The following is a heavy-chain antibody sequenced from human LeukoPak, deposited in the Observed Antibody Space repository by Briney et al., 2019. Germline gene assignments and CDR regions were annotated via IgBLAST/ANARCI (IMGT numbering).Heavy chain of an antibody. J-gene: IGHJ3*02. Sequence: GGSVQVSCKVSGYTLSDLAMHWVRQAPGKGLEWMGGLDPEDGEAIYAQPLQGRVTMTEDTSSDTAYMVLSSLRSEDTAVYYCATRNFGDYGAFDIRGQGTMVTVSS. CDR3: ATRNFGDYGAFDI. D-gene: IGHD4-17*01. CDR1: GYTLSDLA. CDR2: LDPEDGEA. V-gene: IGHV1-24*01.